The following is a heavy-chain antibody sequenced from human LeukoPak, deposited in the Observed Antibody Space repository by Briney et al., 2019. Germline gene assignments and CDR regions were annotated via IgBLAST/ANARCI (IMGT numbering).Heavy chain of an antibody. CDR1: GYSISSGYY. Sequence: SETLSLTSSVSGYSISSGYYWGWIRQPPGKGLEWIGIIYHSGSTYYNPSLKSRVTLSVDTSKNQFSLRLSSVTAADTAVYYCARASYSYDINGWVPFDYWGQGTLVTVSS. D-gene: IGHD3-22*01. J-gene: IGHJ4*02. CDR2: IYHSGST. V-gene: IGHV4-38-2*02. CDR3: ARASYSYDINGWVPFDY.